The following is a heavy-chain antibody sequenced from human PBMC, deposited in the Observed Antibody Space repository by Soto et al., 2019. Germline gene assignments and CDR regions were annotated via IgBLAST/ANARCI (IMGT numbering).Heavy chain of an antibody. Sequence: ASETLSLTCAVSGGSISSSNWWSWVRQPPGKGLEWIGEIYHSGSTNYNPSLKRRVTISVDKSKNQFSLKLSSVTAADTAVYYCARVSGSYYYGMDVWGQGTTVTV. CDR1: GGSISSSNW. D-gene: IGHD3-10*01. CDR2: IYHSGST. V-gene: IGHV4-4*02. CDR3: ARVSGSYYYGMDV. J-gene: IGHJ6*02.